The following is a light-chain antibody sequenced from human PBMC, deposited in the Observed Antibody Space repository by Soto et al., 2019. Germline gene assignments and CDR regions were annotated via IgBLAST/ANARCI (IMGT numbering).Light chain of an antibody. V-gene: IGLV2-8*01. Sequence: QSVLTQPASVSGSPGQSITISCTGTSSDVGGYTYVSWYQQHPGKAPKLMIYEVTKRPSGVPDRFSGSKSGNTASLTVSGLQAEDEANYFCSSYAGSNNLVFGGGTKLTVL. CDR2: EVT. CDR1: SSDVGGYTY. CDR3: SSYAGSNNLV. J-gene: IGLJ3*02.